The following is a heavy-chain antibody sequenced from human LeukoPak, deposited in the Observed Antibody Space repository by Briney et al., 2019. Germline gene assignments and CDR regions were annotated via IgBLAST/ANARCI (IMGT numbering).Heavy chain of an antibody. Sequence: PSETLSLTCKVSGGSMSSYYWSWIRQPPGKGLEWIGYSYYSGSTNYNPSLNSRVTISVDTSKNQFSLKLSSVTAAETAAYYCARGRYNWNYWGQGILVTVSS. D-gene: IGHD1-20*01. J-gene: IGHJ4*02. CDR1: GGSMSSYY. CDR3: ARGRYNWNY. V-gene: IGHV4-59*01. CDR2: SYYSGST.